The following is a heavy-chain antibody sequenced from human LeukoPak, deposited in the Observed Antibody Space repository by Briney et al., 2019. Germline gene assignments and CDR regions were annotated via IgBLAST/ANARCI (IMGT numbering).Heavy chain of an antibody. V-gene: IGHV3-7*01. D-gene: IGHD6-19*01. CDR3: ARGTGWYPDY. Sequence: GGSLRLSCAASGFTFSNFWMNWVRQAPGKGLEWVANIKDDGCDKNYVDSVKGRFTISRDNAKKSLYLQMNSLRAEDTAIYYCARGTGWYPDYWGQGILVTVSS. J-gene: IGHJ4*02. CDR1: GFTFSNFW. CDR2: IKDDGCDK.